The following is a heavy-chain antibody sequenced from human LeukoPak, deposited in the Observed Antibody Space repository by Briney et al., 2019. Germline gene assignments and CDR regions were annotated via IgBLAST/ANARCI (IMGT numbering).Heavy chain of an antibody. CDR1: GDTVSSNSVA. CDR2: TYYRSKWYY. V-gene: IGHV6-1*01. J-gene: IGHJ6*02. CDR3: ARVFPGSRYYYYGMDV. D-gene: IGHD6-13*01. Sequence: SQTLSLTCAISGDTVSSNSVAWTWIRQSPSRGLEWLGRTYYRSKWYYEYAVSVQSRISINPDTSKNQFSLKLSSVTAADTAVYYCARVFPGSRYYYYGMDVWGQGTTVTVSS.